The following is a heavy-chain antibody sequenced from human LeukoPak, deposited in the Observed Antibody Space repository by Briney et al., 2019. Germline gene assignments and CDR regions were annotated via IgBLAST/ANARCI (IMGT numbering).Heavy chain of an antibody. Sequence: PGGSLRLSCAASGFTFSSYGMHWVRQAPGKGLEWVAVIWYDGSNKYYADSVKGRFTISRDNSKNTLYLQMNSLRAEDSAVYHCARGPYCGGGTCYTLGAFDIWGQGTLASVSS. D-gene: IGHD2-15*01. J-gene: IGHJ3*02. V-gene: IGHV3-33*01. CDR1: GFTFSSYG. CDR3: ARGPYCGGGTCYTLGAFDI. CDR2: IWYDGSNK.